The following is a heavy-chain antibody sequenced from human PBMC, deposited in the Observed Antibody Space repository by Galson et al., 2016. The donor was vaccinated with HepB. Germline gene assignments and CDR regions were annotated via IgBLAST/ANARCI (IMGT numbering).Heavy chain of an antibody. D-gene: IGHD6-13*01. J-gene: IGHJ4*02. CDR2: INTVNGNT. CDR1: GYTFTSYV. CDR3: ARGPTIPTGGTLYFDH. Sequence: VKVSCKASGYTFTSYVIHWVRQAPGQRLEWMGWINTVNGNTKYSQMFQARVTITRDTSASTAYMELSSLTSEDTAVYYCARGPTIPTGGTLYFDHWGQGTLVTVS. V-gene: IGHV1-3*04.